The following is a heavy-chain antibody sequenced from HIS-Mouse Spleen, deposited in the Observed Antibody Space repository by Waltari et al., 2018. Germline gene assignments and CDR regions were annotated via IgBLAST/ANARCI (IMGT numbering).Heavy chain of an antibody. CDR1: GFSLSNARMG. CDR2: IFSKDEK. V-gene: IGHV2-26*01. CDR3: ARITVGGWLGPWFDP. D-gene: IGHD6-19*01. J-gene: IGHJ5*02. Sequence: QVTLKESGPVLVKPTETLTLTCTVSGFSLSNARMGVSWIRQPPGKALEWLAHIFSKDEKSYSTSLKSRLTISKDASKSQVVLTMTNMDPVDTATYYCARITVGGWLGPWFDPWGQGTLVTVSS.